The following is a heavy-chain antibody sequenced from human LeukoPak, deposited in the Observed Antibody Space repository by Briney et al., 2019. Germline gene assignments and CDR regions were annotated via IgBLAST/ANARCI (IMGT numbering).Heavy chain of an antibody. CDR1: GFTFTSYW. J-gene: IGHJ4*02. D-gene: IGHD6-19*01. Sequence: GGSLRLSCAASGFTFTSYWMSWVRQAPGMGLEWVANIKHDGSDRYYADSVKGRFSISRDNAKNSVHLQLNSLTAEDTAIYYCARGSSGWYYWGQGTLVVVSA. V-gene: IGHV3-7*04. CDR2: IKHDGSDR. CDR3: ARGSSGWYY.